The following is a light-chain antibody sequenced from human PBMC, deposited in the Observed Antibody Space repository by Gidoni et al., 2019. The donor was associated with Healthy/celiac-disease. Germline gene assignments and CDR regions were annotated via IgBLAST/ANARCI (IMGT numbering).Light chain of an antibody. CDR1: QSASNSY. J-gene: IGKJ3*01. Sequence: EIVLTQSPATLSLSPGERATLSCGASQSASNSYLAWYQQKPGLAPRLLIYDASSRATGIPDRFSGSGSGTDFTLTISRLEPEDFAVYYCQQYGSSPGTFGPGTKVDIK. V-gene: IGKV3D-20*01. CDR3: QQYGSSPGT. CDR2: DAS.